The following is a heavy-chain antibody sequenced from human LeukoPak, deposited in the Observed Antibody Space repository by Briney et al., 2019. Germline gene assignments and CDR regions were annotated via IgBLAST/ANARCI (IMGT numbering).Heavy chain of an antibody. CDR3: ARENWGSGDY. V-gene: IGHV5-51*03. CDR2: IYPGDSKV. J-gene: IGHJ4*02. D-gene: IGHD7-27*01. CDR1: GDIFTTYW. Sequence: GESLKISCKSSGDIFTTYWIGWVRQMPGKGLEWMGIIYPGDSKVKYSPSFQGQVTISADVSISTVYLQWSSLKASDTAIYYCARENWGSGDYWGQGTLVTVSS.